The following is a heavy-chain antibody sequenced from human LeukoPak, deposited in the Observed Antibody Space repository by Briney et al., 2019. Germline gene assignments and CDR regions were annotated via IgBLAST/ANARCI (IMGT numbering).Heavy chain of an antibody. CDR2: IIPIFGTA. V-gene: IGHV1-69*05. D-gene: IGHD3-10*01. CDR3: ARGYYGSGSYYPDLYYFDY. CDR1: GYTFTSHD. Sequence: SVKVSCKASGYTFTSHDINWVRQATGQGLEWMGGIIPIFGTANYAQKFQGRVTITTDESTSTAYMELSSLRSEDTAVYYCARGYYGSGSYYPDLYYFDYWGQGTLVTVSS. J-gene: IGHJ4*02.